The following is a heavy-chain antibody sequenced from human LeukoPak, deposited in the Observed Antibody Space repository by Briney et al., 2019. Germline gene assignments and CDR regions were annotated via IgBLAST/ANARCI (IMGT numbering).Heavy chain of an antibody. CDR3: ARGSSSSWFSHYYGMDV. CDR1: GFTFTNYG. D-gene: IGHD6-13*01. J-gene: IGHJ6*02. V-gene: IGHV3-33*01. CDR2: IWYDGSDE. Sequence: SGGSLRLSCAASGFTFTNYGIHWVRQFPGRGLEWVAVIWYDGSDEAYADSVKGRFTISRDNSKNTLYLQMNSLRAEDTAVYYCARGSSSSWFSHYYGMDVWGQGTTVTVSS.